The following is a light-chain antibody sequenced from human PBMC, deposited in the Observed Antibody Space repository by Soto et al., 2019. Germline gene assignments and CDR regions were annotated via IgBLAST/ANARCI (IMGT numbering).Light chain of an antibody. CDR2: GAS. CDR3: QQYGSSSYT. V-gene: IGKV3-20*01. J-gene: IGKJ2*01. Sequence: EMVLTQSPGTLSLSPGERATHSCRASQSVRSSYLAWYQQKPGQAPRLLIYGASSRATGIPDRVSGSGSGTDFTLTISRLEPEDFAVYYCQQYGSSSYTFGQGTKLEIK. CDR1: QSVRSSY.